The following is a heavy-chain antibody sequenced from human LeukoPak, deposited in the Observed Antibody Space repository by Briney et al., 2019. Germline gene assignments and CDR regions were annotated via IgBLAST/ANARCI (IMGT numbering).Heavy chain of an antibody. V-gene: IGHV3-33*07. Sequence: GGSLRLSCAASGFTFSRFGMYWVRQAPGKGLEWVAVIWDDGSNKYYADSVKGRFTISRENSKNTLYLEMNSLRAEDTAVYYCARDYYYDSSGYWDYYFDYWGQGTLVSVSS. CDR3: ARDYYYDSSGYWDYYFDY. CDR2: IWDDGSNK. CDR1: GFTFSRFG. J-gene: IGHJ4*02. D-gene: IGHD3-22*01.